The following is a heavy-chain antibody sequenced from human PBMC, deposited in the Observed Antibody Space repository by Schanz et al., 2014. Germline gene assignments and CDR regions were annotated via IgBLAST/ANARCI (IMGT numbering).Heavy chain of an antibody. J-gene: IGHJ6*03. CDR3: ARVSMEFERGKSYYYYMDV. CDR1: GYTFISYG. CDR2: ISAYNGHT. Sequence: QVLQVQSGSELKKPGASVKVSCKASGYTFISYGIKWVRQAPGQGLEWMGWISAYNGHTDYAQKLQGRVTLTTDTSTSTAYMELRNLRSDDTAVYYCARVSMEFERGKSYYYYMDVWGRGTTVTVSS. D-gene: IGHD3-10*01. V-gene: IGHV1-18*01.